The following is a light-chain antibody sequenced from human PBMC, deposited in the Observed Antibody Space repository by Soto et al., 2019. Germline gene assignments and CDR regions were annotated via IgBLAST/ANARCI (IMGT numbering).Light chain of an antibody. Sequence: QSVLTQPPSVSEAPRQRVTISCSGSSSNIGNNAVNWYQQLPGTAPKLLIYYDDLLPSGVSDRFSGSKSGTSASLAISGLQSEDEADYYCAAWDDSLNGRVFGSGTKLTVL. CDR3: AAWDDSLNGRV. CDR1: SSNIGNNA. V-gene: IGLV1-36*01. J-gene: IGLJ1*01. CDR2: YDD.